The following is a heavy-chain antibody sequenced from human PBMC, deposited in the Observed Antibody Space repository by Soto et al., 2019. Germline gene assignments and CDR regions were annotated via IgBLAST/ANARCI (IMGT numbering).Heavy chain of an antibody. V-gene: IGHV4-59*01. Sequence: SETLSLTCTVSGGSINSYYWSWIRQSPGKGLEWIGQIYYTGSTNYNPSLKSRVTISVDTSKNQFSLRLSSVTAADTAVYYCARVNDFWTGYYSTNWFDPWGQGTLVTVSS. D-gene: IGHD3-3*01. CDR3: ARVNDFWTGYYSTNWFDP. CDR1: GGSINSYY. CDR2: IYYTGST. J-gene: IGHJ5*02.